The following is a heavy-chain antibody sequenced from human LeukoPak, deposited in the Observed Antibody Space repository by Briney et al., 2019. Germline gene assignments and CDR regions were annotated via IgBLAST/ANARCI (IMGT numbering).Heavy chain of an antibody. V-gene: IGHV3-23*01. J-gene: IGHJ4*02. CDR3: ARVKAVGAPKYYFDY. D-gene: IGHD1-26*01. CDR1: GFTFSSYA. Sequence: GGSLRLSCAASGFTFSSYAMSWVRQAPGKGLEWVSAISGSGGSTYYADSVKGRFTISRDDSKNTLYLQMNSLRAEDTAVYYCARVKAVGAPKYYFDYWGQGTLVTVSS. CDR2: ISGSGGST.